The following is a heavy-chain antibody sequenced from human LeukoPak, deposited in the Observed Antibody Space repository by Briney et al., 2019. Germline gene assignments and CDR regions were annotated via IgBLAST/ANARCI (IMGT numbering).Heavy chain of an antibody. CDR2: INPNSGGT. D-gene: IGHD3-16*01. CDR1: RYTFTGYY. CDR3: ARVLVPAGGGVVDY. J-gene: IGHJ4*02. V-gene: IGHV1-2*02. Sequence: GASVKVSCKASRYTFTGYYMHWVRQAPGQGLEWMGWINPNSGGTNYAQKFQGRVTMTRDTSISTAYMELSRLRSDDTAVYYCARVLVPAGGGVVDYWGQGTLVTVSS.